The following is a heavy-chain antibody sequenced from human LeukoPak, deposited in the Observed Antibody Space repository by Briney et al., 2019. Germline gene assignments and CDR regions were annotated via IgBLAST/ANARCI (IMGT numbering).Heavy chain of an antibody. CDR3: ARSYSSSRGTFDY. CDR2: ISSSSAYI. Sequence: GGSLRLSCAASGFTFSSYSMNWVRQAPGKGLEWVSSISSSSAYIYYADSVKGRFTISRDNAKNSLYLQMNSLRAEDTAVYYCARSYSSSRGTFDYWDQGTLVTVSS. V-gene: IGHV3-21*01. J-gene: IGHJ4*02. D-gene: IGHD6-6*01. CDR1: GFTFSSYS.